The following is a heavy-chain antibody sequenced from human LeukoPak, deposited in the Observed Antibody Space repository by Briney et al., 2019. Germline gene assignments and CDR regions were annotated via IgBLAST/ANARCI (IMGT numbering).Heavy chain of an antibody. CDR2: IKQDGSDK. CDR1: GFTFSSYW. V-gene: IGHV3-7*03. J-gene: IGHJ4*02. Sequence: GGSLRLSCAASGFTFSSYWMSWVRQAPGKGLEWVANIKQDGSDKYYLTSVRGRFTISRDNAKNSLFLQMNSLRVEDTAVYYCARGGGHLDCWGQGTLVTVSS. D-gene: IGHD4-23*01. CDR3: ARGGGHLDC.